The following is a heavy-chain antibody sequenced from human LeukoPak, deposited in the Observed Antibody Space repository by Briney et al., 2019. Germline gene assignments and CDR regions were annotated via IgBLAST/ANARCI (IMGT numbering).Heavy chain of an antibody. Sequence: GGSLRLSCAASGFTFSSYWMHWVRQAPGKGLVWVSRINTDGSSTTYADSVEGRFTISRDNAKNTLYLQMNSLRAEDTAVYYCARDGYNLDAFDIWGQGTMVTVSS. J-gene: IGHJ3*02. CDR2: INTDGSST. CDR3: ARDGYNLDAFDI. CDR1: GFTFSSYW. D-gene: IGHD5-24*01. V-gene: IGHV3-74*01.